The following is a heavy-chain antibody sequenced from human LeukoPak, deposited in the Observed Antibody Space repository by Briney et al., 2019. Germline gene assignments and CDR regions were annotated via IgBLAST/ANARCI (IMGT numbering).Heavy chain of an antibody. V-gene: IGHV3-15*01. CDR2: IKSKTDGGTT. CDR1: GFTFSSYW. D-gene: IGHD2-2*01. J-gene: IGHJ6*03. CDR3: TTRATSTSPYYYYYMDV. Sequence: GGSLRLSCAASGFTFSSYWMSWVRQAPGKGLEWVGRIKSKTDGGTTDYAAPVKGRFTISRDDSKNTLYLQMNSLKTEDTAVYYCTTRATSTSPYYYYYMDVWGKGTTVTVSS.